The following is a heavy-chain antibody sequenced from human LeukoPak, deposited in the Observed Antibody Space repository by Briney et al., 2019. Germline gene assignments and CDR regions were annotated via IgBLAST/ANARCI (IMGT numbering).Heavy chain of an antibody. V-gene: IGHV3-74*01. CDR2: INGDGSVT. D-gene: IGHD6-19*01. Sequence: GGSPRLSCAASGFTFSSFWMHWVRQVPGKGPVWVSHINGDGSVTGYADSVKGRFTISRDNARNTLYVQMNSLRAEDTAVYYCAVRIAVPGGFDNWGQGTLVTVSS. J-gene: IGHJ4*02. CDR3: AVRIAVPGGFDN. CDR1: GFTFSSFW.